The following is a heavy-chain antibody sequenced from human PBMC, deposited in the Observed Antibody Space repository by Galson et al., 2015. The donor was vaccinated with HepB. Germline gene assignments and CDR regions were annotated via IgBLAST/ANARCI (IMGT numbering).Heavy chain of an antibody. CDR2: IVVGSGNT. D-gene: IGHD3-22*01. V-gene: IGHV1-58*01. CDR3: AAGVVVKGGWLYGMDV. Sequence: SVKVSCKASGFTFTSSAVQWVRQARGQRLEWIGWIVVGSGNTNYAQKFQERVTITRDMSTSTAYMELSSLRSEDTAVYYCAAGVVVKGGWLYGMDVWGQGTTVTVSS. CDR1: GFTFTSSA. J-gene: IGHJ6*02.